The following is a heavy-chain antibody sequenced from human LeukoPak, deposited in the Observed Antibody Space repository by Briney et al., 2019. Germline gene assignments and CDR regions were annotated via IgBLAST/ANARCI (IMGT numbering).Heavy chain of an antibody. CDR1: GFTFSSYW. J-gene: IGHJ4*02. V-gene: IGHV3-7*03. CDR3: SKYRETTTGVGRCFDY. Sequence: GGSLRLSCAASGFTFSSYWMSWVRQAPGKGPEWVANIKQDGSEKYYVDSVKGRFTISRDNAENSLFLQMNSLRAEDTAMYYCSKYRETTTGVGRCFDYWGQGTLVTVSS. D-gene: IGHD1-1*01. CDR2: IKQDGSEK.